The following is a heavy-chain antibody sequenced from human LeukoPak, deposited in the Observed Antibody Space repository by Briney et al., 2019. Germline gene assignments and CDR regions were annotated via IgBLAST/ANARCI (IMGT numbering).Heavy chain of an antibody. Sequence: AGGSLRLSCAASGFTFSSYGMHWVRQAPGKGLEWVAVISYDGSNKYYADSVKGRFTISRDNSKNTLYLQMNSLRAEDTAVYYCAKDSGHSSGWYSVGFDYWGQGTLVTVSS. CDR1: GFTFSSYG. CDR3: AKDSGHSSGWYSVGFDY. V-gene: IGHV3-30*18. D-gene: IGHD6-19*01. J-gene: IGHJ4*02. CDR2: ISYDGSNK.